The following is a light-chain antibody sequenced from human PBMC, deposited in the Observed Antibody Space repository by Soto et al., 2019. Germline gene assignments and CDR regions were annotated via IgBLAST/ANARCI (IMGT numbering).Light chain of an antibody. Sequence: QSVLAQPASVSGSPGQSITISCTGTSSDVGAYNSVSWYQQHPHRAPQVIIYKGTQWPSGVSNRFSGSTSGNAASLTIAALQADDEADYFCCSSAPESTYVFGTGTKV. J-gene: IGLJ1*01. CDR2: KGT. V-gene: IGLV2-23*01. CDR1: SSDVGAYNS. CDR3: CSSAPESTYV.